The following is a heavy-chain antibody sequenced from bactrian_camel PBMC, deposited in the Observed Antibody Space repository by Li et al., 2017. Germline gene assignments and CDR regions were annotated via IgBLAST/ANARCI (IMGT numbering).Heavy chain of an antibody. CDR2: IDADGET. J-gene: IGHJ4*01. D-gene: IGHD6*01. Sequence: HVQLVESGGGSAQAGGPLRLSCKLSESHNVDYCMGWYRQATGKEREEVAVIDADGETTYADSVKGRFTISRDNARNTLYLQMNSVKAEDTAVYYCAQGGHTVMGQGTQVTVS. CDR1: ESHNVDYC. V-gene: IGHV3S55*01.